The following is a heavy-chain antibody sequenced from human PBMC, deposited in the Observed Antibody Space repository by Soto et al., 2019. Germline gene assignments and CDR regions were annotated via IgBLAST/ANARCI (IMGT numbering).Heavy chain of an antibody. Sequence: SETLSLTCAVYCGSYSGYYWSWLRQPPWKGLEWIGEINHSGRTNYNPSLKSRVTISVDTSKNQFSLKLSSVTAADTAVYYCAFTPEPTDYSSAHYYYYGMDVWGQGNTVT. CDR2: INHSGRT. V-gene: IGHV4-34*01. CDR3: AFTPEPTDYSSAHYYYYGMDV. CDR1: CGSYSGYY. J-gene: IGHJ6*02. D-gene: IGHD4-4*01.